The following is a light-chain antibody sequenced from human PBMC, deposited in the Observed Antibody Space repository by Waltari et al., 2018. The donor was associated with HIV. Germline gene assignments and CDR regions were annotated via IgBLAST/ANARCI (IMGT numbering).Light chain of an antibody. CDR3: QQYFDTPT. J-gene: IGKJ1*01. CDR1: QSVLYDSKIENY. Sequence: IVMTQSPDSLAVSLGERATINCRSSQSVLYDSKIENYLSWYQQKPGQPPKLLLYWASTRESGVPDRFSGSGFGTDFTLTISSLQAEDVAVYYCQQYFDTPTFGQGTKVEIK. CDR2: WAS. V-gene: IGKV4-1*01.